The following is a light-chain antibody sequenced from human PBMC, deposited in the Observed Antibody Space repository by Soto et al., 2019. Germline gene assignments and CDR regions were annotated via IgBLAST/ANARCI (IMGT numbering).Light chain of an antibody. CDR1: SSDVGGYKY. V-gene: IGLV2-11*01. CDR3: CSYEGSYTWV. J-gene: IGLJ3*02. Sequence: QSALTQPRSVSGSPGQSVTISCTGSSSDVGGYKYVSWYQQYPGKVPKVMIYDVDERPSGVPDRFSGSKSGNTATLTISGLQAEDEADYYCCSYEGSYTWVFGGGTKLTVL. CDR2: DVD.